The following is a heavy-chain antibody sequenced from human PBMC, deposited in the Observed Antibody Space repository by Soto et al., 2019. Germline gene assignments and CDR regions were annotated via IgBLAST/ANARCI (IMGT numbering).Heavy chain of an antibody. CDR1: GFPFSFYS. CDR3: ARDGKGATYTHGPYYFDY. J-gene: IGHJ4*02. V-gene: IGHV3-48*02. D-gene: IGHD1-1*01. CDR2: ITSTSSAI. Sequence: GGSLRLSCAASGFPFSFYSMNWVRQAPGKGLEWISYITSTSSAINYADSVRGRFTISRDNAMRSLFLHMNSLRDEDTAVYYCARDGKGATYTHGPYYFDYWGQGALVTVSS.